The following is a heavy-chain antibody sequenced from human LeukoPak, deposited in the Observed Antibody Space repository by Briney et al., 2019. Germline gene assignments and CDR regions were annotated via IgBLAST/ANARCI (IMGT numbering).Heavy chain of an antibody. CDR3: ARHRRAVAAPTYFDY. Sequence: SETLSLTCTVSGGSISSGGYYWSWIRQHPGKGLEWIGYIYYSGSTYYNPSLKSRVTISVGTSKNQFSLKLSSATAADTAVYYCARHRRAVAAPTYFDYWGQGTLVTVSS. V-gene: IGHV4-39*01. J-gene: IGHJ4*02. D-gene: IGHD6-19*01. CDR1: GGSISSGGYY. CDR2: IYYSGST.